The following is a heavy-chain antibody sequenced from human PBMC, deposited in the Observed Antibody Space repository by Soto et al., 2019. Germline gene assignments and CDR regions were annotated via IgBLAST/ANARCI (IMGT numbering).Heavy chain of an antibody. CDR3: VRDRALDSGGHWFDT. CDR2: IYHIGSP. J-gene: IGHJ5*02. CDR1: GGSFRNYY. Sequence: PSETLSLTCGVYGGSFRNYYWTWIRQHPGRGLEWIGYIYHIGSPYYNPSLENRVTISLDTAKNQFSLNLTSVTAADTAIYYCVRDRALDSGGHWFDTWGQGTLVTVSS. D-gene: IGHD2-15*01. V-gene: IGHV4-31*11.